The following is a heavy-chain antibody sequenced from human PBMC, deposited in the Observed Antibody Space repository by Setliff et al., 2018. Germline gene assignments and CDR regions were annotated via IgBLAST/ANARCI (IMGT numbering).Heavy chain of an antibody. CDR1: GGSISGDS. Sequence: PSETLSLTCTVSGGSISGDSWSWIRQPPGKGLEWIGYSSTSGCTNCNPSLESRVTISVDTSKNQVSLKLTSVTVADTAVYYCARAYYYASGNSHNYYMDVWGKGTAVTVSS. D-gene: IGHD3-10*01. V-gene: IGHV4-4*08. CDR3: ARAYYYASGNSHNYYMDV. CDR2: SSTSGCT. J-gene: IGHJ6*03.